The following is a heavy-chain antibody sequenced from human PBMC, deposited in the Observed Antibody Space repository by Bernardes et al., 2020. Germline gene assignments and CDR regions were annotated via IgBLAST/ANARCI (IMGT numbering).Heavy chain of an antibody. D-gene: IGHD2-15*01. J-gene: IGHJ6*03. Sequence: AAVQDSCKASGYTFTSYGINWVRQAPGQGLEWMGWINASNGTTNYAQKLQGRVTMTTDTSTSTAYMELRSLRSDDTAVYYCARDVTIVVVVAASLWPYYYYYMDPWGKGTTVTGS. CDR3: ARDVTIVVVVAASLWPYYYYYMDP. V-gene: IGHV1-18*01. CDR2: INASNGTT. CDR1: GYTFTSYG.